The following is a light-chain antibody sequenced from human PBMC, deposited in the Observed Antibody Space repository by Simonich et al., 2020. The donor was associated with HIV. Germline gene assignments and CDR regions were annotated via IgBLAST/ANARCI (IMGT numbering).Light chain of an antibody. V-gene: IGKV3-11*01. CDR2: DAS. CDR1: QSVSSY. CDR3: QLYGSLALT. Sequence: EIVLTQSPATLSLSPGERATLSCRASQSVSSYLTCYQQKPGQAPRLRIYDASNRATGIPARFSGSGSGTDFTLSISSLEPEDFAGYHCQLYGSLALTFGGGTKVEIK. J-gene: IGKJ4*01.